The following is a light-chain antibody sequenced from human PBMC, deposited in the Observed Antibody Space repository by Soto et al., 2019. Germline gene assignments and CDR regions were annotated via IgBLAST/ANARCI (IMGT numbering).Light chain of an antibody. CDR3: SSYPNTSTYV. Sequence: QSALTQPASVSGSPGQSITISCTGTSSDVGAYNYVSWYQQHPGKAPRLMIYEVSNRPSGVSNRFSGSKSGNTASLTISGLQSEDEADYYCSSYPNTSTYVLGTGTKHTVL. CDR2: EVS. J-gene: IGLJ1*01. CDR1: SSDVGAYNY. V-gene: IGLV2-14*01.